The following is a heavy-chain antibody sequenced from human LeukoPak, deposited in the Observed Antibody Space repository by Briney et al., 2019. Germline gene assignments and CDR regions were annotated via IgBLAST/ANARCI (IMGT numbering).Heavy chain of an antibody. D-gene: IGHD6-19*01. J-gene: IGHJ4*02. CDR1: GGSIRSYY. CDR2: IYYGGST. V-gene: IGHV4-59*01. Sequence: PSETLSLTCSVSGGSIRSYYWTWIRQPPGKGLEWIGYIYYGGSTRYNPSLKSRVSISVDTSKNQFSLNLTSVTAADTAVYYCAGVPFEQCLAKIDYWGQGTLVTVSS. CDR3: AGVPFEQCLAKIDY.